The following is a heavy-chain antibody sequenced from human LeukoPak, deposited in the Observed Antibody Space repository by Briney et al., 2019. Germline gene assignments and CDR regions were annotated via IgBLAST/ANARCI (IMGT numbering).Heavy chain of an antibody. Sequence: GGSLRLSCAASGFTFSSYTMNWVRQAPGKGLEWVSSISSSSTYINYADSVKGRFTISRDNSKNTLYLQMNSLRAEDTAVYYCAKIDYDSSAYRTFDYWGQGTLVTVSS. CDR1: GFTFSSYT. CDR2: ISSSSTYI. V-gene: IGHV3-21*04. CDR3: AKIDYDSSAYRTFDY. D-gene: IGHD3-22*01. J-gene: IGHJ4*02.